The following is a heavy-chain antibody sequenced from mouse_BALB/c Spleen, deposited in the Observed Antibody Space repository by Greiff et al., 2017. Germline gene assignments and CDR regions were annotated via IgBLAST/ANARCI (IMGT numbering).Heavy chain of an antibody. Sequence: EVKLVESGGGLVKPGGSLKLSCAASGFTFSSYAMSWVRQTPEKRLEWVASISSGGSTYYSDRVKGRFTITRDNARNILYLQMSSLRSEDTAMYCCETDYYGSNYRYFDVWGAGTTVTVSS. V-gene: IGHV5-6-5*01. J-gene: IGHJ1*01. CDR3: ETDYYGSNYRYFDV. CDR1: GFTFSSYA. CDR2: ISSGGST. D-gene: IGHD1-1*01.